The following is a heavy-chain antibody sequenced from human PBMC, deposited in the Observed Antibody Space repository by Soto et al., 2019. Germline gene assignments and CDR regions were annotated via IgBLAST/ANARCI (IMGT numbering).Heavy chain of an antibody. D-gene: IGHD6-19*01. CDR3: ARLPGYSTGWTPFDF. CDR2: INSDGSTT. CDR1: GFTFSNYW. Sequence: PGGSLRLSCAASGFTFSNYWMHWVRQAPGKELVWVSRINSDGSTTSHADSVKGRFTISRDNAKNTLYLQMNSLRAEDTAVYYCARLPGYSTGWTPFDFWGQGTQVTVSS. J-gene: IGHJ4*02. V-gene: IGHV3-74*01.